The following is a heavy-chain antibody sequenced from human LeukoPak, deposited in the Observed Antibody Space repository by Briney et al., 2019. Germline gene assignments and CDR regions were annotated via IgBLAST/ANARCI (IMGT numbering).Heavy chain of an antibody. CDR1: GGTFTSYA. CDR3: ARSHNWNYPAQH. Sequence: ASVTDSCMASGGTFTSYAISWVRQAPGHVRESMGGIIPIFGTANYVQKFQGRVTITTDESKSTAYMELSSLRTEDTAMYYRARSHNWNYPAQHWGRGTLVTVSS. CDR2: IIPIFGTA. V-gene: IGHV1-69*05. J-gene: IGHJ1*01. D-gene: IGHD1-7*01.